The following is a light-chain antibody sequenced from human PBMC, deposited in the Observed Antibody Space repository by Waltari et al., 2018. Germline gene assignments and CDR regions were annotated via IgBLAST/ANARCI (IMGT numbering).Light chain of an antibody. V-gene: IGKV1-17*01. CDR3: LQHNSYPWT. Sequence: DIQMTQSPSSLSASVGDTVPITCRASQGISSYLNWFQQKPGKVPKLLIYAASSLESGVPSRFSGSGSGTEFTLTISSLQPEDFAAYYCLQHNSYPWTFGQGTKVEIK. J-gene: IGKJ1*01. CDR1: QGISSY. CDR2: AAS.